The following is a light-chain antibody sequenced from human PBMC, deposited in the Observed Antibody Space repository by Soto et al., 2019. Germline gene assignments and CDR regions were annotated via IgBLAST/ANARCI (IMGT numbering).Light chain of an antibody. CDR3: QQHDSSPRT. J-gene: IGKJ1*01. V-gene: IGKV3-20*01. CDR2: GAS. Sequence: IALTQSPGTLSLSPGGRATLSCRSSQSISSSYLAWYQQKPGQAPRLLIYGASSRATGIPDRFSGSGSGTDFTLTINRLEPEDFAVYYCQQHDSSPRTFGQGTKVDIK. CDR1: QSISSSY.